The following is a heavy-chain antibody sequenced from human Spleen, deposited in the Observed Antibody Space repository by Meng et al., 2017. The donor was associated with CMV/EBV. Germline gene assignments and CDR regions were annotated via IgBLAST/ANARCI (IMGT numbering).Heavy chain of an antibody. CDR1: GFTFSSYA. D-gene: IGHD2-2*02. J-gene: IGHJ4*02. V-gene: IGHV3-30*04. CDR2: ISYDGSNK. Sequence: GESLKISCAASGFTFSSYAMHWVRQAPGKGLEWVAVISYDGSNKYYADSVKGRFTISRDNSKNTLYLQMNSLRAEDTAVYYCAREYCSSTSCYTGACLYWGQGTLVTVSS. CDR3: AREYCSSTSCYTGACLY.